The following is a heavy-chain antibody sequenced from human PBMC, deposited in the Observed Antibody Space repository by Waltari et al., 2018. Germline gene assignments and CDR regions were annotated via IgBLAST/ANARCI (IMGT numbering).Heavy chain of an antibody. Sequence: VKLLSSGALLVKPGRSLRLSCAVSVFSFDHCAMHWVRQAAGKGMEWVSGISWNSGSIGYANSVKSRFTISRDNAKNSLYLQMNSLIAEDTAWYYSAKDLSWELQNFQHWGQGTLVTLSS. CDR2: ISWNSGSI. CDR3: AKDLSWELQNFQH. D-gene: IGHD1-26*01. V-gene: IGHV3-9*01. CDR1: VFSFDHCA. J-gene: IGHJ1*01.